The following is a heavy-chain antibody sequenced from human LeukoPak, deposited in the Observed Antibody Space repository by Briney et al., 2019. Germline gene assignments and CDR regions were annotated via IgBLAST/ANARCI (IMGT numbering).Heavy chain of an antibody. Sequence: GGSLRLSCAASGLTFSNYWMHWVRQAPGKGLVWVSRINTVGSTITYADSVKGRYTISRDNAKNTLFLQMSSLRLEDTAVYYCVSAYSGSYYFNSWGQGTLVTVSS. D-gene: IGHD1-26*01. J-gene: IGHJ4*02. CDR3: VSAYSGSYYFNS. V-gene: IGHV3-74*01. CDR1: GLTFSNYW. CDR2: INTVGSTI.